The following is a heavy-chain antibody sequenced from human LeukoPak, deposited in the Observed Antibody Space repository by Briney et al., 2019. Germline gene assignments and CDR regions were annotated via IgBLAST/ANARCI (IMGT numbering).Heavy chain of an antibody. CDR2: VYHRGST. Sequence: SETLSLTCAVSLGSNSQTHWRNLVRQPPGKGLEWIGEVYHRGSTNYNPSLKSRVTISVDKSKNEFSPRLSSVSAADTAVYRCARDRRDCNPGVASWGQGTLVTVSS. J-gene: IGHJ4*02. D-gene: IGHD2-21*02. V-gene: IGHV4-4*01. CDR1: LGSNSQTHW. CDR3: ARDRRDCNPGVAS.